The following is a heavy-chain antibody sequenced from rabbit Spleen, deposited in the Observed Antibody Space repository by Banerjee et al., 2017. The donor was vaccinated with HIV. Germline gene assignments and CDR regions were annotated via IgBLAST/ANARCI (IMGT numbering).Heavy chain of an antibody. V-gene: IGHV1S40*01. Sequence: QQLEESGGDLVKPGASLTLTCTASGVSFSSNSYMCWVRQAPGKGLEWIACIDSGSSGFTYFATWAIGRFTCSKPSSTTVTLQMTSLTAADTATYFCARDTASSFSSYGMDLWGPGTLVTVS. CDR1: GVSFSSNSY. D-gene: IGHD8-1*01. CDR2: IDSGSSGFT. J-gene: IGHJ6*01. CDR3: ARDTASSFSSYGMDL.